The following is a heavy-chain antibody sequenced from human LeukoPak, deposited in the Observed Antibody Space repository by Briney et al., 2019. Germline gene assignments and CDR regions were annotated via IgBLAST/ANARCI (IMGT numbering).Heavy chain of an antibody. CDR1: GFTFSSYS. V-gene: IGHV3-21*01. CDR3: ARDREYYDILTAYSIGYYFDY. J-gene: IGHJ4*02. Sequence: GGSLRLSCAASGFTFSSYSMNWVRQAPGKGLEWVSSISSSSSYIYYADSVKGRFTISRDKAKNSLYLQMNSLRAEDTAVYYCARDREYYDILTAYSIGYYFDYWGQGTLVTVSS. CDR2: ISSSSSYI. D-gene: IGHD3-9*01.